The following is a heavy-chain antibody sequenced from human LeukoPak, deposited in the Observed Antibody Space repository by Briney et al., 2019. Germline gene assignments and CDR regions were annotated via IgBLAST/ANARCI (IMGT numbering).Heavy chain of an antibody. CDR1: GGSISSSNW. D-gene: IGHD3-22*01. CDR3: ARGGGNYYDSSGYHLLFDY. Sequence: SETLSLTCAVSGGSISSSNWWSWVRQPPGKGLEWIGEIHHSGSTNYNPSLKSRVTISVDKSKNQFSLKLSSVTAADTAVYYCARGGGNYYDSSGYHLLFDYWGQGTLVTVSS. J-gene: IGHJ4*02. CDR2: IHHSGST. V-gene: IGHV4-4*02.